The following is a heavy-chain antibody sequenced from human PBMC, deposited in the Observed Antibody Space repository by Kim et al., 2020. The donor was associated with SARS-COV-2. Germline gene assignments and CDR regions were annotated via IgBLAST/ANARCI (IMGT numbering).Heavy chain of an antibody. Sequence: ASVKVSCKVSGYSFTSHYVHWGRQAPGQGLEWMGLINPSGGRTTYAQKFQGRVIMTGDTSTSTAYMELRSLTFEDTAVYYCPRAALSQCTTVEYWGQGTLVTVSS. D-gene: IGHD2-2*01. J-gene: IGHJ4*02. CDR2: INPSGGRT. CDR3: PRAALSQCTTVEY. CDR1: GYSFTSHY. V-gene: IGHV1-46*01.